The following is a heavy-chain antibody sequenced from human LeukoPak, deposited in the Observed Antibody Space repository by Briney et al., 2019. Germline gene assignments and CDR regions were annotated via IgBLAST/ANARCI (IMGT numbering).Heavy chain of an antibody. D-gene: IGHD6-19*01. J-gene: IGHJ6*02. Sequence: ASVKVSCKASGYTFTGYYMHWVRQAPGRGLEWMGRINPNSGGTNYAQKFQGRVTMTRDTSISTAYMELSRLRSDDAAVYYCARDLPVLGSGWYLAYYYYGMDVWGQGITVTVSS. CDR2: INPNSGGT. CDR1: GYTFTGYY. V-gene: IGHV1-2*06. CDR3: ARDLPVLGSGWYLAYYYYGMDV.